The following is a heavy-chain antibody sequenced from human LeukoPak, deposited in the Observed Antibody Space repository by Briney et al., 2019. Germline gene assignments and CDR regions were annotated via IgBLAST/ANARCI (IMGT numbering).Heavy chain of an antibody. CDR3: ASASTFARDY. V-gene: IGHV3-21*01. CDR1: GFTFSSYS. Sequence: GGSLRLSCAASGFTFSSYSMDWVRQAPGKGLEWVSSISSSSSYIYYADSVKGRFTISRDNAKNSLYLQMNSLRAEDTAVYYCASASTFARDYWGQGTLVTVSS. CDR2: ISSSSSYI. J-gene: IGHJ4*02.